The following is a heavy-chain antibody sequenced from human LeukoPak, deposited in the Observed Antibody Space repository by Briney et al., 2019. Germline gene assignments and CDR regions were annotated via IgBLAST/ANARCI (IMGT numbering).Heavy chain of an antibody. D-gene: IGHD6-13*01. V-gene: IGHV3-49*03. CDR3: TRGGSTWYDGDY. J-gene: IGHJ4*02. Sequence: GGSLRLSCTASGFAFGDSAMSWFRQAPGKGLEWVGFIRSKAYGGTTEYAASVKGRFTISRDDSTSIAYLHMNSLKTEDTAVYYCTRGGSTWYDGDYWGQGTLVTVSS. CDR1: GFAFGDSA. CDR2: IRSKAYGGTT.